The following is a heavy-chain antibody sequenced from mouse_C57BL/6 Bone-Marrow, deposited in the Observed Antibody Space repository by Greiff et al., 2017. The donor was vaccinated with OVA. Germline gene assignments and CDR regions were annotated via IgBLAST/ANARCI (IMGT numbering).Heavy chain of an antibody. CDR1: GFTFTDYY. CDR3: ARYHLYYVMDY. CDR2: IRNKANGYTT. J-gene: IGHJ4*01. V-gene: IGHV7-3*01. Sequence: EVKLVESGGGLVQPGGSLSLSCAASGFTFTDYYMSWVRQPPGKALEWLGFIRNKANGYTTEYSASVKGRFTISRDNSQSILYLQMNALRAEDSATYYCARYHLYYVMDYWGQGTSVTVSS.